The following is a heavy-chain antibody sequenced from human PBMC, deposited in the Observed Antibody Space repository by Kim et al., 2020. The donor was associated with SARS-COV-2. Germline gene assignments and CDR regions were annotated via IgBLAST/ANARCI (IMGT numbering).Heavy chain of an antibody. J-gene: IGHJ4*02. V-gene: IGHV4-59*01. CDR3: ARSLYYFDSLGYHAEPYFDC. CDR2: ISNSGKT. D-gene: IGHD3-22*01. Sequence: SETLSLTCTVSGAAISNFYWSWIRQSPGKGLEWIAYISNSGKTNYRPSLKSRVTISVDTSKNQFSLRLDSVTAADTAVYYCARSLYYFDSLGYHAEPYFDCWGQGILVTVAS. CDR1: GAAISNFY.